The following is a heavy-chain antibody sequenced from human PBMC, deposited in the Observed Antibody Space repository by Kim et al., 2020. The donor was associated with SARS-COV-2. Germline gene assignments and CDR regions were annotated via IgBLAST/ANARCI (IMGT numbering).Heavy chain of an antibody. CDR2: ISSSTSYT. CDR3: ARRGSGWYAQIDY. D-gene: IGHD6-13*01. V-gene: IGHV3-11*03. J-gene: IGHJ4*02. CDR1: GFTFSDYY. Sequence: GGSLRLSCASSGFTFSDYYMSWIRQAPGKGLEWVSYISSSTSYTSYADSVKGRFTISRDNAENSLFLQMNSLRAEDTAVYYCARRGSGWYAQIDYWGQGT.